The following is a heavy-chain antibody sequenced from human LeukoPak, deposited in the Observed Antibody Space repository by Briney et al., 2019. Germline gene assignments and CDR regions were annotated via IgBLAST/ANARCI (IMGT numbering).Heavy chain of an antibody. CDR3: ARGGGTQGDY. V-gene: IGHV3-48*01. D-gene: IGHD1-1*01. CDR1: GFTFSSYA. Sequence: GGSLRLSCAASGFTFSSYAMSWVRQAPGKGLEWVSYISSSSSTIYYADSVKGRFTISRDNAKNSLYLQMNSLRAEDTAVYYCARGGGTQGDYWGQGTLVTVSS. J-gene: IGHJ4*02. CDR2: ISSSSSTI.